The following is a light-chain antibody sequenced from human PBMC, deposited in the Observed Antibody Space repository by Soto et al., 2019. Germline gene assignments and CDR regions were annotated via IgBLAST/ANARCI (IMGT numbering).Light chain of an antibody. J-gene: IGLJ2*01. Sequence: QSALTQPASVSGSPGQSITISCTGTSSDIGSFNFVSWYQQHPGKAPRLIIYDVSNRPSGVSNRFSGSKSGNTASLTISGLQAEDEPDYYCSSYTSTFTRIFGGGTKVTVL. V-gene: IGLV2-14*03. CDR1: SSDIGSFNF. CDR3: SSYTSTFTRI. CDR2: DVS.